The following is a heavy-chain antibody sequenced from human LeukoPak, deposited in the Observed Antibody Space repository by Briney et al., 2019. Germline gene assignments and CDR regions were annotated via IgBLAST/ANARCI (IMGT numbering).Heavy chain of an antibody. Sequence: SETLSLTCTVSGGYLGSHYWTWIRQPPGKGLEWIGYIYDCGSTYYHPSLKSRVTISVDTSKNQFSLRLTSVTAADTAVYYCARAEVLPDYYDNSGGFDYWGQGTLVTVSS. D-gene: IGHD3-22*01. V-gene: IGHV4-59*11. CDR2: IYDCGST. CDR3: ARAEVLPDYYDNSGGFDY. J-gene: IGHJ4*02. CDR1: GGYLGSHY.